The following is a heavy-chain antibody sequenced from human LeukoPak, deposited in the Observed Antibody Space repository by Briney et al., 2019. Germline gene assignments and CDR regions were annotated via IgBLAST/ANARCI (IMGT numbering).Heavy chain of an antibody. CDR1: GYTFTSYG. CDR3: AKGRGYCSGGSCYTNNWFDP. Sequence: ASVKVSCKASGYTFTSYGISWVRQAPGQGLEWMGWINPNSGGTNYAQKFQGRVTMTRDTSISTAYMELSRLRSDDTAVYYCAKGRGYCSGGSCYTNNWFDPWGQGTLVTVSS. D-gene: IGHD2-15*01. CDR2: INPNSGGT. V-gene: IGHV1-2*02. J-gene: IGHJ5*02.